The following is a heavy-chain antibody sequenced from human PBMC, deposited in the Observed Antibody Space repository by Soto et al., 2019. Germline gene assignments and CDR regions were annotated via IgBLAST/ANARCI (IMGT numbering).Heavy chain of an antibody. CDR3: ASTRRDGYNHCYYYYGMDV. V-gene: IGHV3-21*01. D-gene: IGHD5-12*01. CDR1: GFTFSNYN. Sequence: EVQLVESGGGLVKPGGSLRLSCAASGFTFSNYNMNWVRQAPGKGLEWVSSISSSSSYIYYADSVKGRFTISRDNAKNSLYLQMNRRRAEDTAVYYWASTRRDGYNHCYYYYGMDVWGQGTTVTVSS. J-gene: IGHJ6*02. CDR2: ISSSSSYI.